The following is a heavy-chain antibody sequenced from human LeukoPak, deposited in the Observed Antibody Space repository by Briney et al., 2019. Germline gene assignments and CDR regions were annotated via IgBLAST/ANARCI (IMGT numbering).Heavy chain of an antibody. CDR1: GYTITNNY. Sequence: ASVKVSCKASGYTITNNYMHWVRQAPGQGLEWMGVINPSGTGTSYAQKFQGRITMSRDTSTSTVYMELRSLRSDDTAVYYCARAYGGNSGTFDYWGQGTLVTVSS. V-gene: IGHV1-46*01. J-gene: IGHJ4*02. CDR2: INPSGTGT. CDR3: ARAYGGNSGTFDY. D-gene: IGHD4-23*01.